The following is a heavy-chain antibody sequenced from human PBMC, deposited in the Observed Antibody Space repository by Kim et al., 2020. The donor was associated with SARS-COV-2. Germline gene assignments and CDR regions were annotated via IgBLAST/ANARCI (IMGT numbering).Heavy chain of an antibody. J-gene: IGHJ6*01. CDR1: GGSISSSSYY. D-gene: IGHD3-9*01. CDR3: AREVQLRYFDWSYYYFG. CDR2: IYYSGST. Sequence: SETLSLTCTVSGGSISSSSYYWGWIRQPPGKGLEWFGSIYYSGSTYYNPSLKSRVTISVDTSKNQFSLKLSSVTAADTAVYYCAREVQLRYFDWSYYYFG. V-gene: IGHV4-39*01.